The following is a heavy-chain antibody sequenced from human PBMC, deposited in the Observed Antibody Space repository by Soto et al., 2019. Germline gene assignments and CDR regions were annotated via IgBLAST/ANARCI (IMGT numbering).Heavy chain of an antibody. CDR1: GFTFSSYS. CDR2: ISSSSSTI. V-gene: IGHV3-48*02. J-gene: IGHJ6*02. Sequence: GGSLRLSCAASGFTFSSYSMNWVRQAPGKGLEWVSYISSSSSTIYYADSVKGRFTISRDNAKNSLYPQMNSLRDEDTAVHYCASSPTPEIGGLYYYYYGMDVWGQGTTVTVSS. D-gene: IGHD3-10*01. CDR3: ASSPTPEIGGLYYYYYGMDV.